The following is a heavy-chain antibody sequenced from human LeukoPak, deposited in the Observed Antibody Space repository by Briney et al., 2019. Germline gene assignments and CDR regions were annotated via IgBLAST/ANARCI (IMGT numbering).Heavy chain of an antibody. V-gene: IGHV3-48*01. D-gene: IGHD3-22*01. CDR3: ARGAYYYED. CDR1: GFTVSTNY. Sequence: GGSLRLSCAASGFTVSTNYMNWVRQAPGKGLEWVSYISSSSSTIYYADSVKGRFTISRDNAKNSLYLQMNSLRAEDTAVYYCARGAYYYEDWGQGTLVTVSS. CDR2: ISSSSSTI. J-gene: IGHJ4*02.